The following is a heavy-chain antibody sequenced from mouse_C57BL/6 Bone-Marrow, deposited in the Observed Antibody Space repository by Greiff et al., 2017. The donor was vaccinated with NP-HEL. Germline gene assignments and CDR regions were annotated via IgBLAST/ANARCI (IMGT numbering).Heavy chain of an antibody. Sequence: VQLQQSGPELVKPGASVKMSCKASGYTFTDYNMHWVKQSHGKSLEWIGYINPNNGGTSYNQKFKGKATLTVNKSSSTAYMELRSLTSEDSAVYYCARSFITTVVVDYWGKGTTLTVSS. D-gene: IGHD1-1*01. CDR3: ARSFITTVVVDY. CDR1: GYTFTDYN. J-gene: IGHJ2*01. V-gene: IGHV1-22*01. CDR2: INPNNGGT.